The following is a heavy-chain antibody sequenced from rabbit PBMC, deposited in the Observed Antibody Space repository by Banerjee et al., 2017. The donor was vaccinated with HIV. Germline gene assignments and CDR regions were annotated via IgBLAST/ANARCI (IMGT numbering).Heavy chain of an antibody. Sequence: QSLEESGGDLVKPGASLTLTCTASGFSFSSTYWIWWVRQAPGKGLEWIACIYGGSSGRTYYANWAKGRFTISKTSSTTVTLQMTSLTAADTATYFCARDATGDGYGFDLWGQGTLVTVS. J-gene: IGHJ4*01. V-gene: IGHV1S40*01. CDR2: IYGGSSGRT. CDR3: ARDATGDGYGFDL. CDR1: GFSFSSTYW. D-gene: IGHD6-1*01.